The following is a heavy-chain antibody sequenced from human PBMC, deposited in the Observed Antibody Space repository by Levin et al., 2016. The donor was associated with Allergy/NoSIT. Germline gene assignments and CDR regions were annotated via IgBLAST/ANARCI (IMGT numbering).Heavy chain of an antibody. Sequence: WIRQPPGKGLEWIGEINHSGSTNYNPSLKSRVTISVDTSKNQFSLKLSSVTAADTAVYYCARGFATGTTKSRFDYWGQGTLVTVSS. D-gene: IGHD1-1*01. J-gene: IGHJ4*02. CDR2: INHSGST. V-gene: IGHV4-34*01. CDR3: ARGFATGTTKSRFDY.